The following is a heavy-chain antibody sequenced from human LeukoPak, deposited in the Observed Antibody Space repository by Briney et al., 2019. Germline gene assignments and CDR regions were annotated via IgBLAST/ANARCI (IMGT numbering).Heavy chain of an antibody. Sequence: PSETLSLTCTVSGGSVSTSDYYWGWIRQTPGKGLEWIGDIFHNGKTNYNPSLKGRVTISIDTSNNQFSLRLPSVTAADPAVYYCARIFDSWGQGTLVTVSS. V-gene: IGHV4-39*07. J-gene: IGHJ4*02. CDR3: ARIFDS. CDR2: IFHNGKT. CDR1: GGSVSTSDYY.